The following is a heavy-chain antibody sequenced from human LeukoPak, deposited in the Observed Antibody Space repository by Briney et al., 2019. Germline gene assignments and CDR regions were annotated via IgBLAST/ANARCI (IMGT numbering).Heavy chain of an antibody. CDR2: IIPIFGTA. J-gene: IGHJ5*02. V-gene: IGHV1-69*06. D-gene: IGHD6-19*01. Sequence: GASVKVSCKASGGTLSSYAISWVRQAPGQGLEWMGGIIPIFGTANYAQKFQGRVTITADKSTSTAYMELSSLRSEDTAVYYCARVGGPIAVAGRINWFDPWGQGTLVTVSS. CDR3: ARVGGPIAVAGRINWFDP. CDR1: GGTLSSYA.